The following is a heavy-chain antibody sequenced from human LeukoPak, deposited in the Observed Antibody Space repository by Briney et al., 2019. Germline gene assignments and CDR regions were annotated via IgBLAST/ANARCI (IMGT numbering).Heavy chain of an antibody. Sequence: SGPTLVNPTQTLTLTCTFSGFSLSTSGMCVSWIRQPPGKALEWLARIDWDDDKYYSTSLKTRLTISKDTSRNQVVLTMTNMDPVDTATYYCARVRLGGRDYYYYGMDVWGQGTTVTVSS. CDR2: IDWDDDK. J-gene: IGHJ6*02. CDR3: ARVRLGGRDYYYYGMDV. V-gene: IGHV2-70*11. CDR1: GFSLSTSGMC. D-gene: IGHD4-23*01.